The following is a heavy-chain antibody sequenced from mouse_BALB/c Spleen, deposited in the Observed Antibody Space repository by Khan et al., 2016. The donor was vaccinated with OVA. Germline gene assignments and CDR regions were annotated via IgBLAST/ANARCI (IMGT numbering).Heavy chain of an antibody. V-gene: IGHV1S137*01. CDR2: ISTYSGNT. Sequence: QVQLQQSGPELVRPGASVKISCKGSGYTFTDYAMHWVKQSHAKSLEWIGLISTYSGNTNYKQKFKGKATMTVDKSSSTAYMELARLTSEDSAIYYGTRPAYDGYYDYWGQGTTLTVSS. J-gene: IGHJ2*01. CDR3: TRPAYDGYYDY. D-gene: IGHD2-3*01. CDR1: GYTFTDYA.